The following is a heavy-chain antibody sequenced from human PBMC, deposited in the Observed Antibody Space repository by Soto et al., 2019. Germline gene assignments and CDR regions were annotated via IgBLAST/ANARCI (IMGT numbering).Heavy chain of an antibody. Sequence: SETLSLTXTVSGGSISSGDYYWRWIRQPPGKGLEWIGYIYCSGSTNYNPSLKSRVTISVDTSKNQFSLRLSSVTAADTAVYYCARDSYAIGYWGQGTLVTVSS. J-gene: IGHJ4*02. CDR3: ARDSYAIGY. D-gene: IGHD2-8*01. CDR2: IYCSGST. CDR1: GGSISSGDYY. V-gene: IGHV4-61*08.